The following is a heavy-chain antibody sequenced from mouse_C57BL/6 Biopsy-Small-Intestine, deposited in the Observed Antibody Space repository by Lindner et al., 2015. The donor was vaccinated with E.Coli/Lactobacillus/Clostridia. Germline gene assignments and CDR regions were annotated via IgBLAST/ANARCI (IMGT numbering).Heavy chain of an antibody. D-gene: IGHD1-1*01. V-gene: IGHV1-42*01. CDR1: GYSFTGYY. CDR3: ARSFDHGSSYKAWFAY. Sequence: VQLQESGPELVKPGASVKISCKTSGYSFTGYYLSWMKQSPGKSLEWIGEINPSTGGTTYNQKFKAKATLTVDKSSSTAYMQLKSLTSEDSAVYYCARSFDHGSSYKAWFAYWGQGTLVTVSA. CDR2: INPSTGGT. J-gene: IGHJ3*01.